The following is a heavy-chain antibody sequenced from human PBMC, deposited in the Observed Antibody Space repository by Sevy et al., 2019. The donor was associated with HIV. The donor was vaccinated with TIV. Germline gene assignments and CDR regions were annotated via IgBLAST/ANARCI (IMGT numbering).Heavy chain of an antibody. CDR1: GGSFSDFY. V-gene: IGHV4-34*01. CDR3: VRSDIKIKIFGVPRGAY. D-gene: IGHD3-3*01. CDR2: INHREVT. Sequence: SETLSLTCTVYGGSFSDFYWNWIRQSPGKGLEWIGEINHREVTNYNPSLKSRATISADASNRQFSLKLTSVTAADTAVYYCVRSDIKIKIFGVPRGAYWGPGTLVTVSS. J-gene: IGHJ4*02.